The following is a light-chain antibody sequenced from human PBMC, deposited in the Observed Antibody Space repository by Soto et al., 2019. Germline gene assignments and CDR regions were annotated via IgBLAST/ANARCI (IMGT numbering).Light chain of an antibody. Sequence: DTQMTQSPSTLSASVGDRVTITCRASQSISKYLACYQHKPGKAPKLLIHDASSLESGVPSRFSGSGSGTEFTLTISSLQPDDFATYYCQQYNSYSSTFGQGTKVDIK. CDR2: DAS. CDR3: QQYNSYSST. V-gene: IGKV1-5*01. CDR1: QSISKY. J-gene: IGKJ1*01.